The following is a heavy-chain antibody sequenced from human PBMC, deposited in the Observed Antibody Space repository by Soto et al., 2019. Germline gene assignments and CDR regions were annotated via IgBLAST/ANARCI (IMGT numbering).Heavy chain of an antibody. J-gene: IGHJ3*02. CDR2: IKQDGTEK. CDR3: ARGDTPMITGMDSFDI. D-gene: IGHD5-18*01. V-gene: IGHV3-7*01. CDR1: GFTFSRYW. Sequence: GGSLRLSCAASGFTFSRYWMNWVRQAPGKGLEWVANIKQDGTEKNYVDSVKGRFTISRDNAKNSLYLQMDSLRAEDTAVYFCARGDTPMITGMDSFDIWGQGTLVTVS.